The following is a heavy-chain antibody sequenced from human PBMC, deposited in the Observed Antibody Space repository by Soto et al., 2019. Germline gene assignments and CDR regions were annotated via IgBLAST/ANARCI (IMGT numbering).Heavy chain of an antibody. V-gene: IGHV4-34*01. CDR2: INHSGST. CDR1: GGSFSGYY. Sequence: PSETLSLTCAVYGGSFSGYYWSWIRQPPGKGLEWIGEINHSGSTNYNPSLKSRVTISVDTSKNQFSLKLSSVTAADTAVYYCARGRVYYDFWSGYLQGNWFDPWGQGTLVTVSS. J-gene: IGHJ5*02. CDR3: ARGRVYYDFWSGYLQGNWFDP. D-gene: IGHD3-3*01.